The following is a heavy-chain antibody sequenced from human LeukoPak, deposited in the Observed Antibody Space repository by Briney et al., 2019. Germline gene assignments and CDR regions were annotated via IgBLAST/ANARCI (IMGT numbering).Heavy chain of an antibody. D-gene: IGHD5-12*01. CDR3: ARETAGYSGYDDPYLQH. CDR2: INPNSGGT. CDR1: GYTFTGYY. J-gene: IGHJ1*01. V-gene: IGHV1-2*02. Sequence: ASVKVSCKASGYTFTGYYMHWVRQAPGQGLEWMGWINPNSGGTNYAQKFQGRVTMTRDTSISTAYMELSRLRSDDTAVYYCARETAGYSGYDDPYLQHWGQGTLVTVSS.